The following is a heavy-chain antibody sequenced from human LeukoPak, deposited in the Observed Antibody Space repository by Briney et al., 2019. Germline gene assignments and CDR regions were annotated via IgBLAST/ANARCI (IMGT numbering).Heavy chain of an antibody. Sequence: SETLSLTCAVYGGSFSGYYWGWIRQPPGKGLEWIGEINHSGSTNYNPSLKSRVTISVDTSKNQFSLKLSSVTAADTAVYYCARGRRYDILTGSRVHDYWGQGTLVTVSS. CDR3: ARGRRYDILTGSRVHDY. V-gene: IGHV4-34*01. CDR2: INHSGST. D-gene: IGHD3-9*01. CDR1: GGSFSGYY. J-gene: IGHJ4*02.